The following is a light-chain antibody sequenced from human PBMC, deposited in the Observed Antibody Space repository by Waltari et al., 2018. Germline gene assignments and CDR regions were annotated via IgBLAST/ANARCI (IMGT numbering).Light chain of an antibody. CDR2: DVS. V-gene: IGLV2-14*03. Sequence: QSALTQPASVSGSPGQSITISCTGTSSDVGGYNYVSWYQQHPGKAPKLMIYDVSNRLSGFYNRFSGSKSGNTASLTISGLQAEDDADYYCSSYTSSSTLDVVFGGGTKLTVL. CDR1: SSDVGGYNY. J-gene: IGLJ2*01. CDR3: SSYTSSSTLDVV.